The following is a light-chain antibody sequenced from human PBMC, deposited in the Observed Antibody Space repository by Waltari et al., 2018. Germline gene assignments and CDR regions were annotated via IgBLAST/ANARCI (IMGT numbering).Light chain of an antibody. CDR2: EVT. J-gene: IGLJ3*02. V-gene: IGLV2-8*01. CDR3: SSFAGSTNWV. Sequence: QSALTQPPSASGSPGQSVTISCTGTSSDIGGYNYVSWYQQHPGKAPKLMIYEVTKRPPGVPDRCSASKSGNTASLTVSGLQAEDEADYYCSSFAGSTNWVFGGGTKLTVL. CDR1: SSDIGGYNY.